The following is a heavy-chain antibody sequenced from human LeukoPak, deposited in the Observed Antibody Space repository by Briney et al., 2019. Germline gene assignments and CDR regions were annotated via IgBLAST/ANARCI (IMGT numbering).Heavy chain of an antibody. CDR3: AKVYSGSYFYDY. Sequence: GGSLRLSCAASGFTFSSYWMTWVRQAPGKGLEWVSAISGSGGSTYYADSVKGRFTISRDNSKNTLYLQMNSLRAEDTAVYYCAKVYSGSYFYDYWGQGTLVTVSS. CDR1: GFTFSSYW. CDR2: ISGSGGST. J-gene: IGHJ4*02. V-gene: IGHV3-23*01. D-gene: IGHD1-26*01.